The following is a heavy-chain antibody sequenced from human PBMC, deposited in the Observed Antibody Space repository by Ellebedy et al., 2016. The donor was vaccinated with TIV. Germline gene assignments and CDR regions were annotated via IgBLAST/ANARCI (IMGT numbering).Heavy chain of an antibody. CDR1: GGSFSGYY. V-gene: IGHV4-34*01. J-gene: IGHJ4*02. D-gene: IGHD4-17*01. Sequence: SETLSLXXAVYGGSFSGYYWSWIRQPPGKGLEWIGEINHSGSTNYNPSLKSRVTISVDTSKNQFSLKLSSVTAADTAVYYCARDRFGDHDYWGQGTLVTVSS. CDR3: ARDRFGDHDY. CDR2: INHSGST.